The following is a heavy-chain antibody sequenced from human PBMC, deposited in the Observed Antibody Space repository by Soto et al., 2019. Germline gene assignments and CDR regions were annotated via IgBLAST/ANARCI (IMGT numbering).Heavy chain of an antibody. CDR1: GFTFSTYE. D-gene: IGHD6-13*01. CDR2: ISVSGNII. CDR3: VRDTMRASAAASLDY. Sequence: EVQLVESGGGLVQPGGSLRLSCAASGFTFSTYEFNWVRQAPGRGLEWISYISVSGNIIRYADSVKGRFTISRDNAENSLHLHMSSLRVDDTAVYFCVRDTMRASAAASLDYWGQRTQVIVSS. J-gene: IGHJ4*02. V-gene: IGHV3-48*03.